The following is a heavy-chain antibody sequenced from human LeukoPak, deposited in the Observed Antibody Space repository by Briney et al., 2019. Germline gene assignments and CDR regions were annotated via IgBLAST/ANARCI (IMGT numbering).Heavy chain of an antibody. Sequence: GGSLRLSCGGSGFTFSDHYMDWVRQAPGKGLEWIGRTRNKANSYTTEYAASVKGRFTISRDDSKNSLYLQMNSLKTEDTAVYYCASLYGSGKRWVDPWGQGTLVTVSS. V-gene: IGHV3-72*01. J-gene: IGHJ5*02. CDR1: GFTFSDHY. CDR2: TRNKANSYTT. D-gene: IGHD3-10*01. CDR3: ASLYGSGKRWVDP.